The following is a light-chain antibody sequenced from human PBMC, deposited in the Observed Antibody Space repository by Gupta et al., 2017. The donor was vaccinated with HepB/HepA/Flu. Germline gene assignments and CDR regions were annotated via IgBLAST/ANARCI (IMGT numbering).Light chain of an antibody. V-gene: IGLV1-51*02. J-gene: IGLJ1*01. CDR1: NSNIENNY. CDR3: GTWDNSLNDGV. CDR2: ENN. Sequence: QSVLTQPPSVSAAPGQKVTISCSGSNSNIENNYVSWYQQQLPGTAPKLLIYENNKRPSDIPDRFSGSKSGTSATLGITGLQTGDEADYYCGTWDNSLNDGVFGSGTRVIVL.